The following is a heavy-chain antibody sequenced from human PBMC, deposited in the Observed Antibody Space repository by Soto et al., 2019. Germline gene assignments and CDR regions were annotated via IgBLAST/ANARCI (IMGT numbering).Heavy chain of an antibody. Sequence: EVRLVESGGAWVQPGGSLRLACISSGGTFTDYWMHWVRQVPGKGLVWVSRVNLDGSSTTYADPVRGRFNISRDNSKNTVFLQMNTLRGDDSAVYYCAASRGPGVVVSWGQGTLVSVSS. V-gene: IGHV3-74*01. J-gene: IGHJ5*02. D-gene: IGHD2-15*01. CDR3: AASRGPGVVVS. CDR2: VNLDGSST. CDR1: GGTFTDYW.